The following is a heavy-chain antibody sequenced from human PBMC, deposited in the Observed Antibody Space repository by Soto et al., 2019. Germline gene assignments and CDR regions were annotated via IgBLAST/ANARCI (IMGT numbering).Heavy chain of an antibody. D-gene: IGHD6-13*01. CDR3: ATGLSSSPFYVDS. V-gene: IGHV3-9*01. CDR1: GFNFDDYV. CDR2: ISWNSRTK. J-gene: IGHJ4*02. Sequence: EVHLVESGGGLAQPGTSLRLSCGASGFNFDDYVMHWVRQAPGKGLEWVFSISWNSRTKDYADSVTGRFTIYRDNAKNSRYLQLNSPSPEATAFYLCATGLSSSPFYVDSWCQGTLVTVSS.